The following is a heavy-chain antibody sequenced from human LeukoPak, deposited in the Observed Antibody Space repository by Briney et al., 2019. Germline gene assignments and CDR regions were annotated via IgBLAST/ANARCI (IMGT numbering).Heavy chain of an antibody. Sequence: MXWXREAPGXGGGWGSVISGSGCSTYYADSVKGLFTISRDNSKNTLYLQMNSLRAEDTAVYYCAKGLLGATVPDHFDYWGQGTLVTVSS. CDR3: AKGLLGATVPDHFDY. CDR2: ISGSGCST. D-gene: IGHD1-26*01. V-gene: IGHV3-23*01. J-gene: IGHJ4*02.